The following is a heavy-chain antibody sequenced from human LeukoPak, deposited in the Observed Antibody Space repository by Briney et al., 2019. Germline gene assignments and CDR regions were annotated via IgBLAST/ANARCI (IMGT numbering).Heavy chain of an antibody. CDR3: ARDPTVTNFHDAFDI. J-gene: IGHJ3*02. CDR1: GFTFSSYA. Sequence: GGSLRLSCAASGFTFSSYAMHWVRQAPGKGLEWVAVIWYDGSNKYYADTVKGRFTISRDNSKNTLYLQMNSLRAEDTAVYYCARDPTVTNFHDAFDIWGQGTMVTVSS. CDR2: IWYDGSNK. D-gene: IGHD4-17*01. V-gene: IGHV3-33*01.